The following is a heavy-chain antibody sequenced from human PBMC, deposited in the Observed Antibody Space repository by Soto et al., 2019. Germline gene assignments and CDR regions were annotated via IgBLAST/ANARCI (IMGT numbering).Heavy chain of an antibody. CDR1: GFTFSSYA. Sequence: QVHLVESGGGVVQPGKSLRLSCAASGFTFSSYAMHWVRQAPGKGLEWVAVISYDGSNKSYADSVKGRFTISRDNSKDALYLQMNSLIAEDKAVYYCARDTVTDWGIVATIYGLFFPWCQGTLVPVSS. CDR2: ISYDGSNK. D-gene: IGHD5-12*01. CDR3: ARDTVTDWGIVATIYGLFFP. V-gene: IGHV3-30-3*01. J-gene: IGHJ5*02.